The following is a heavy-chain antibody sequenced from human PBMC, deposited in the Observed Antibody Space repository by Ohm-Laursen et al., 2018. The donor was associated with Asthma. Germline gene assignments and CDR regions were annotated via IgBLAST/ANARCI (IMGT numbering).Heavy chain of an antibody. V-gene: IGHV4-39*01. CDR2: IYYSGST. CDR3: ARLSSSAPDY. Sequence: SDTLSLTCTVSGGSISSSSYYWGWIRQPPGKGLEWIGSIYYSGSTYYNPSLKSRVTISVDTSKNQFSLKLSSVTAADTAVYYCARLSSSAPDYWGQGTLVTVSS. D-gene: IGHD6-19*01. CDR1: GGSISSSSYY. J-gene: IGHJ4*02.